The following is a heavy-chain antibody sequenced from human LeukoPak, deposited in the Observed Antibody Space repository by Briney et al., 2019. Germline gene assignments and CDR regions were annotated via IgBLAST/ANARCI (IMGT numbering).Heavy chain of an antibody. CDR1: GGSISSYY. D-gene: IGHD1-26*01. V-gene: IGHV4-59*04. CDR3: ARLSVIVGSTLEYYYYYMDV. Sequence: SETLSLTCTVSGGSISSYYWSWIRQPPGKGLEWIGYIYHSGSTYYNPSLKSRVTISVDRSKNQFSLKLTSVTAADTAVYYCARLSVIVGSTLEYYYYYMDVWGQGTTVTVSS. CDR2: IYHSGST. J-gene: IGHJ6*03.